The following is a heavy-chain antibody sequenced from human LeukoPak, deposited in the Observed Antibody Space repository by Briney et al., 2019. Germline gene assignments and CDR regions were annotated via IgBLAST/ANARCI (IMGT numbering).Heavy chain of an antibody. D-gene: IGHD3-16*01. CDR2: ISYDGSSE. J-gene: IGHJ6*02. CDR1: GFTLSIYT. V-gene: IGHV3-30-3*01. CDR3: ARVSWGV. Sequence: GRSLSLSCAASGFTLSIYTMHWVRQAPGKGLEWVAFISYDGSSEYYADSVKGRFTISRDDSKNTLYLQMNSLRADDTAVYFCARVSWGVWGQGTTVTVSS.